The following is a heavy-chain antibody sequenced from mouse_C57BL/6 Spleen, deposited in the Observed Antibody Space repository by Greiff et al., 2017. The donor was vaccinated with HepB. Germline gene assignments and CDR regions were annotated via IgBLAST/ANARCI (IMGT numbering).Heavy chain of an antibody. CDR2: ISSGGSYT. V-gene: IGHV5-6*01. J-gene: IGHJ2*01. CDR1: GFTFSSYG. Sequence: EVQGVESGGDLVKPGGSLKLSCAASGFTFSSYGMSWVRQTPDKRLEWVATISSGGSYTYYPDSVKGRFTISRDNAKNTLYLQMSSLKSEDTAMYYCARSWDYFDYWGQGTTLTVSS. CDR3: ARSWDYFDY. D-gene: IGHD4-1*01.